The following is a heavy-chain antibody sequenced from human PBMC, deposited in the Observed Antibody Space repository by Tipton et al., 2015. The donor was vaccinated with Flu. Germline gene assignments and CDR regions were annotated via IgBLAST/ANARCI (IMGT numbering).Heavy chain of an antibody. CDR3: ARYDFWSGPRAFDI. D-gene: IGHD3-3*01. Sequence: TLSLTCSVSGVISNSFYWSWIRQPPGKGLEWIGHISESGDTKYSPSLKSRVTISVDTSKSQFSLSLRSVTAADTAVYYCARYDFWSGPRAFDIWGQGTMVTVSS. CDR1: GVISNSFY. J-gene: IGHJ3*02. CDR2: ISESGDT. V-gene: IGHV4-59*01.